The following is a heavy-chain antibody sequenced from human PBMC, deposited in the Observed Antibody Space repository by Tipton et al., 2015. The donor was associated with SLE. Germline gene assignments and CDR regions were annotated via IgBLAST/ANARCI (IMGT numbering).Heavy chain of an antibody. J-gene: IGHJ4*02. CDR2: VDPEDGDI. D-gene: IGHD3-10*01. CDR1: GYSFTDYD. V-gene: IGHV1-69-2*01. CDR3: ARDRDAHD. Sequence: QLVQSGAEVKKPGATVKISCRVSGYSFTDYDVHWVQQAPGKGLEWMGLVDPEDGDIIYAEKFQGRVTITADTSTDTTYMEVTGLRSEDTAVYYCARDRDAHDWGQGTLVTVSS.